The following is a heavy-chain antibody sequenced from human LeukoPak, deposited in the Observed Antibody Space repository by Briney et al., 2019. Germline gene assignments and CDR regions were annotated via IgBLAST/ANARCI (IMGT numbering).Heavy chain of an antibody. Sequence: PGGSLRLSCAASGFTFSSYAMHWVRQAPGKGLEWVAVISYDGSNKYYADSVKGRFTISRDNSKNTLYLQMNSLRAEDTAGYSCAGSPASNWFDPWGQGTLVTVSS. CDR2: ISYDGSNK. J-gene: IGHJ5*02. V-gene: IGHV3-30-3*01. CDR1: GFTFSSYA. D-gene: IGHD1-14*01. CDR3: AGSPASNWFDP.